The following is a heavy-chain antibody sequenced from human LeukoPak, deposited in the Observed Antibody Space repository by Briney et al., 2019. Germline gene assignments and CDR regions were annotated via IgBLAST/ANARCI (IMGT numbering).Heavy chain of an antibody. CDR3: ANLCGYSCGRYFDY. CDR1: GFTFSTYG. D-gene: IGHD5-18*01. J-gene: IGHJ4*02. CDR2: ISYDVSNK. Sequence: GGSLRLSCAASGFTFSTYGMHWVRQAPGKGLEWVAVISYDVSNKYYADSVKGRFTISRDNSKNTLYLQMNSLRAEDTAVYYCANLCGYSCGRYFDYWGQGTLVTVSS. V-gene: IGHV3-30*18.